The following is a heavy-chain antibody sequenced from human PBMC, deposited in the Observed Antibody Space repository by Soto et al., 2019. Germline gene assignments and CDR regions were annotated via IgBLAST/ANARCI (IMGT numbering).Heavy chain of an antibody. Sequence: SETLSLTCTVSGGSISSGDYYWSWIRQPPGKGLEWIGYIYYSGSTYYNPSLKSRVTISVDTSKNQFSLELSSVTAADTAVYYCAGDHYDSSGGFDYWGQGTLVTVSS. CDR2: IYYSGST. V-gene: IGHV4-30-4*01. J-gene: IGHJ4*02. CDR3: AGDHYDSSGGFDY. CDR1: GGSISSGDYY. D-gene: IGHD3-22*01.